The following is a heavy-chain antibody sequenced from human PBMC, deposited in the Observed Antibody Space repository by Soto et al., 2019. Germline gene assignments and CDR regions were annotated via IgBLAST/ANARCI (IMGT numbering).Heavy chain of an antibody. CDR3: STRAYDTNGYYRFDP. J-gene: IGHJ5*01. CDR2: INHSGRV. Sequence: NPSETLSLTCAVYGGSSSGHSWTWIRQSPGKGLEWIGDINHSGRVNYSPSLKSRVTISLDTSKNQFSLTLSAVTAADTAMYYCSTRAYDTNGYYRFDPWGQGTLVTVSS. CDR1: GGSSSGHS. V-gene: IGHV4-34*01. D-gene: IGHD3-22*01.